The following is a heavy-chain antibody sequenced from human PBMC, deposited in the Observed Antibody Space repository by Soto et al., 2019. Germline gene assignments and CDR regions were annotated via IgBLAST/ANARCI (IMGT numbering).Heavy chain of an antibody. J-gene: IGHJ4*02. CDR2: ISHTGTT. CDR1: GGSIDTYY. Sequence: QVQLQESGPGLVKPSETMSLTCTVSGGSIDTYYWSWIRPPPGKGMAYIAHISHTGTTDSNPSLKSRVTLSIDTSKNQFSLNLSSVTASDTASYYCARLIRGAAAAFDSWGQGSLVTVSS. CDR3: ARLIRGAAAAFDS. V-gene: IGHV4-59*08. D-gene: IGHD6-25*01.